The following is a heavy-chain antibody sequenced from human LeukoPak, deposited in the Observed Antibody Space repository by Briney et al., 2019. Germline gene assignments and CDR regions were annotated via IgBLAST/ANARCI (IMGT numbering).Heavy chain of an antibody. J-gene: IGHJ4*02. CDR2: ISGSGGST. D-gene: IGHD1-26*01. V-gene: IGHV3-23*01. CDR1: GFTFSSHA. Sequence: PGGSLRLSSAASGFTFSSHAMSWVRQAPGKGLEWVSAISGSGGSTYYADSVKGRFTISRDNSKNTLYLQMNSLRAEDTAVYYCAKVLVGATKNFDYWGQGTLVTVSS. CDR3: AKVLVGATKNFDY.